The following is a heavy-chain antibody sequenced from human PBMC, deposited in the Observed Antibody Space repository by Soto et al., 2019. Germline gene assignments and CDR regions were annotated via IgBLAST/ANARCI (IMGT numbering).Heavy chain of an antibody. V-gene: IGHV5-51*01. CDR1: GYSFTNYW. J-gene: IGHJ4*02. CDR2: IYPGDSDT. D-gene: IGHD3-22*01. CDR3: AVQRSGYSYYFDF. Sequence: EVQLVQSGAEVKKPGESLKISCKASGYSFTNYWIAWVRQMPGKGLEWMGIIYPGDSDTRYSPSFRGQVTFSADKSISTAYLQWRSLQASDTAMYYCAVQRSGYSYYFDFWGQGTLVTVSS.